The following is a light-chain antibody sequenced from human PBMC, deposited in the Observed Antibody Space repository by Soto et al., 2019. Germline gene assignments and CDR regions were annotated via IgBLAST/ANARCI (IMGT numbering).Light chain of an antibody. V-gene: IGLV3-21*04. CDR2: YDN. J-gene: IGLJ3*02. Sequence: SYELTQPPSVSVAPGETVRITCGGNNIGSKSVHWYQQKPGQAPRLVISYDNDRPSGIPERFSGSDSGNTATLTISRVEVGDEADYYCQVWDSSSDHVVFGGGTKLTVL. CDR3: QVWDSSSDHVV. CDR1: NIGSKS.